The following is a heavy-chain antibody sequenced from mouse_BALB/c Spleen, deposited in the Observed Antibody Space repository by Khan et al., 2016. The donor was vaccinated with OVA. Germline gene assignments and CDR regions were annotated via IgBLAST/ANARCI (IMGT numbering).Heavy chain of an antibody. CDR1: GFTFSDFY. D-gene: IGHD2-1*01. J-gene: IGHJ3*01. CDR3: ARGHYGSPFAY. V-gene: IGHV5-4*02. CDR2: ISDGGSYT. Sequence: EVELVESGGGLVKPGGSLKLSCAASGFTFSDFYMYWVRQTPEKRLEWVATISDGGSYTNYPDSVQGRFTISREHAKNNLYLQMCSLKSEGTAMYFCARGHYGSPFAYWGQGTLVTVSA.